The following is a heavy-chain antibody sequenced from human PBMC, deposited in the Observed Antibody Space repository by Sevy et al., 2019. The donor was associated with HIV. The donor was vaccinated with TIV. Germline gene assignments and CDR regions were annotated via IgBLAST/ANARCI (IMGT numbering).Heavy chain of an antibody. V-gene: IGHV3-21*01. D-gene: IGHD1-26*01. CDR1: GFTFSSYS. J-gene: IGHJ4*02. Sequence: GGSLRLSCAASGFTFSSYSMNWVRRAPGKGLEWVSSISSSSSYIYYADSVKGRFTISRDNAKNSLYLQMNSLRAEDTAVYYCARDFEQWELFFDYWGQGTLVTVSS. CDR3: ARDFEQWELFFDY. CDR2: ISSSSSYI.